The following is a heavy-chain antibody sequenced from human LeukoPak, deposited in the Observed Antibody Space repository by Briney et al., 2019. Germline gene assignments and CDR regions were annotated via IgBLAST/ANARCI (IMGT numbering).Heavy chain of an antibody. Sequence: GGSLRLSWAASGFTVSSNYMSWVRQAPGKRLEWVSVIYSGGSTYYADSVKGRFTISRDNSKNTLYLQMNSLRAEDTAVYYCARGQTLYDSSGYDYWGQGTLVTVSS. V-gene: IGHV3-66*02. CDR2: IYSGGST. D-gene: IGHD3-22*01. CDR3: ARGQTLYDSSGYDY. CDR1: GFTVSSNY. J-gene: IGHJ4*02.